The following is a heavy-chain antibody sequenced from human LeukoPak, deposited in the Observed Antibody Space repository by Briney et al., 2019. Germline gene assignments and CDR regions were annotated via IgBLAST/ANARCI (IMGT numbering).Heavy chain of an antibody. D-gene: IGHD4-17*01. V-gene: IGHV1-46*01. J-gene: IGHJ4*02. CDR2: INPSGGST. CDR3: ARPTTDRWMTTVTYFDY. Sequence: ASVKVSCNASGYTFTSYYMHWVRQAPGQGLEWMGIINPSGGSTSYAQKFQGRVTMTRDMSTSTVYMELSSLRSEDTAVYYCARPTTDRWMTTVTYFDYWGQGTLVTVSS. CDR1: GYTFTSYY.